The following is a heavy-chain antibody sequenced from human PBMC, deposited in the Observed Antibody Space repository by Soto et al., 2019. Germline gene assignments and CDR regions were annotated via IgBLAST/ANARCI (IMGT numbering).Heavy chain of an antibody. CDR1: GFSPSTSGGG. Sequence: SGPTLVNPTQTLTLTCTFSGFSPSTSGGGVGWIRQPPGKALEWLAPINWNYDKRYSPSLRSRLTITKDTSKNQVVLTMTNMDPLDTATYYCAHRPIFGGSSGPTVWFDPWGQGTLVTVSS. V-gene: IGHV2-5*01. CDR3: AHRPIFGGSSGPTVWFDP. J-gene: IGHJ5*02. CDR2: INWNYDK. D-gene: IGHD3-22*01.